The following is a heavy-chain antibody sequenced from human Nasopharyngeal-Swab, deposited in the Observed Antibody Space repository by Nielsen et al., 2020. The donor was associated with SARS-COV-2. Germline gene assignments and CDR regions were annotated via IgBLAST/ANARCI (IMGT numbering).Heavy chain of an antibody. Sequence: GESLKISCAASGFTFSSYAMHWVRQAPGKGLEWVAVISYDGSNKYCADSVKGRFTISRDNSKNTLYLQMNSLRAEDTAVYYCARDGRIGSWRVYDSSGDFDYWGQGTLVTVSS. J-gene: IGHJ4*02. D-gene: IGHD3-22*01. V-gene: IGHV3-30*04. CDR1: GFTFSSYA. CDR3: ARDGRIGSWRVYDSSGDFDY. CDR2: ISYDGSNK.